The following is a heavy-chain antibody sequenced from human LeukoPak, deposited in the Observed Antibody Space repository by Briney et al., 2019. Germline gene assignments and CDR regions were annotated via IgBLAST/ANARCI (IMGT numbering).Heavy chain of an antibody. D-gene: IGHD5-24*01. J-gene: IGHJ3*02. Sequence: GSLRLSCAASGFTFSSYDMHWVRQAPGKGLEWVSAIGTAGDTYYPGSVKGRFTISRENAKNSLHLQMNSLRAGDTAVYYCARGQREMATISDAFDTWGQGTMVTVSS. CDR1: GFTFSSYD. V-gene: IGHV3-13*01. CDR3: ARGQREMATISDAFDT. CDR2: IGTAGDT.